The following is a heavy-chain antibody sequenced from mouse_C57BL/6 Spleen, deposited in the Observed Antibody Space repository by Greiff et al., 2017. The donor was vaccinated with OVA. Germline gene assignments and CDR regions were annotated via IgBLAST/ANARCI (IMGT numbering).Heavy chain of an antibody. CDR3: ARGDPPFAY. D-gene: IGHD3-3*01. Sequence: EVQVVESEGGLVQPGSSMKLSCTASGFTFSDYYMAWVRQVPEKGLEWVANINYDGSSTYYLDSLKSRFIISRDNAKNILYLQMSSLKSEDTATYYCARGDPPFAYWGQGTLVTVSA. CDR1: GFTFSDYY. CDR2: INYDGSST. J-gene: IGHJ3*01. V-gene: IGHV5-16*01.